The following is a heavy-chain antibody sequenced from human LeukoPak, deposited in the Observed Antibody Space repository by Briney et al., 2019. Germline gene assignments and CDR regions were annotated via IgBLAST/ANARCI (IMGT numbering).Heavy chain of an antibody. CDR3: AMSSGWYGHIFDY. V-gene: IGHV4-34*01. D-gene: IGHD6-19*01. CDR1: GGSFSGYY. Sequence: SETLSLTCAVYGGSFSGYYWSWIRQPPGKGLEWIGEINHSGSTNYNPSLKSRVTISVDTSKNQFSLKLSSVTAADTAVYYCAMSSGWYGHIFDYWGQGTLVTVSS. J-gene: IGHJ4*02. CDR2: INHSGST.